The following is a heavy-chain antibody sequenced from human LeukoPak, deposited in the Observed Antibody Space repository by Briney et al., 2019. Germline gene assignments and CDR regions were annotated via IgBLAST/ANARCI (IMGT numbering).Heavy chain of an antibody. CDR1: GFTFSSYA. CDR2: ISGSGGST. V-gene: IGHV3-23*01. CDR3: AAQRYYYDSSGYYYPPEHYYYYGMDV. Sequence: PGGSLRLSCAASGFTFSSYAMSWVRQAPGKGLEWVSAISGSGGSTYYADSVKGRFTISRDNSKNTLYLQMNSLRAEDTAVYYCAAQRYYYDSSGYYYPPEHYYYYGMDVWGQGTTVTVSS. J-gene: IGHJ6*02. D-gene: IGHD3-22*01.